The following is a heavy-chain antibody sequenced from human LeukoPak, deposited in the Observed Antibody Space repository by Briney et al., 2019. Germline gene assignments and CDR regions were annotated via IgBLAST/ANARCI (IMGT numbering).Heavy chain of an antibody. D-gene: IGHD2-15*01. CDR2: TYYRSKWFN. V-gene: IGHV6-1*01. Sequence: SQTLSLTCAIAGETVSSDNAAWNWIRQSPSNGLEWLGRTYYRSKWFNDYAVSMRGRININADTSKNQFSLQLNSVTPEDSAVYFCARDWSLCSGNNCFYYFDYWGQGTLVTVSS. J-gene: IGHJ4*02. CDR3: ARDWSLCSGNNCFYYFDY. CDR1: GETVSSDNAA.